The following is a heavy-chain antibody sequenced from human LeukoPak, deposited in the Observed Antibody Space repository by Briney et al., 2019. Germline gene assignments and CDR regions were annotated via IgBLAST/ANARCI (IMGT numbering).Heavy chain of an antibody. CDR1: GFTFSSYS. CDR2: INSSSNTI. CDR3: ARSGYYYYMDV. V-gene: IGHV3-48*01. J-gene: IGHJ6*03. Sequence: GGSLRLSCAASGFTFSSYSMNWVRQAPGKGLEWVSYINSSSNTIDYTDSVKCQYTISRDNAKNSLDRQVNCLRAEDTAVYYCARSGYYYYMDVWGKGTTVTVSS. D-gene: IGHD3-10*01.